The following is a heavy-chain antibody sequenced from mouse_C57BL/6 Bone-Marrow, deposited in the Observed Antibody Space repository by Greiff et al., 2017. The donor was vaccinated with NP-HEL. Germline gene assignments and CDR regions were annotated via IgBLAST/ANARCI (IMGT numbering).Heavy chain of an antibody. J-gene: IGHJ1*03. CDR1: GFTFSDYG. D-gene: IGHD1-1*01. Sequence: DVKLVESGGGLVKPGGSLKLSCAASGFTFSDYGMHWVRQAPEKGLEWVAYISSGSSTIYYADTVKGRITISRDNAKNTLFLQMTSLRSEDTAMYYCARQNTTVVPWYFDVWGTGTTVTVSS. CDR3: ARQNTTVVPWYFDV. CDR2: ISSGSSTI. V-gene: IGHV5-17*01.